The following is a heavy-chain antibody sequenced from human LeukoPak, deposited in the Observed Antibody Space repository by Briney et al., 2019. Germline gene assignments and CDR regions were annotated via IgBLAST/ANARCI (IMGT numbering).Heavy chain of an antibody. CDR1: GFTFSSYA. Sequence: GGSLRLSCAASGFTFSSYAMHWVRQAPGKGLEWVSAISGSGGSTYYADSVKGRFTISRDNSKNTLYLQMNSLRAEDTAVYYCAKDLVPAARGRGYYFDYWGQGTLVTVSS. V-gene: IGHV3-23*01. CDR2: ISGSGGST. J-gene: IGHJ4*02. CDR3: AKDLVPAARGRGYYFDY. D-gene: IGHD2-2*01.